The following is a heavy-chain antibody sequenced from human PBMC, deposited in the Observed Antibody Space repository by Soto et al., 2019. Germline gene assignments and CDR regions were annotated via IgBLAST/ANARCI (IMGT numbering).Heavy chain of an antibody. Sequence: EVQLVESGGGLVQPGRSLRLSCTASGFTFGDYAMSWFRQAPGKGLEWVGFIRSKAYGGTTEYAASVKGRFTISRDDSKSIAYLQMNSMKTEDTAVYYCTRDPAAYYDFWSGYYNTVYYMDVWGKGTTVTVSS. J-gene: IGHJ6*03. CDR3: TRDPAAYYDFWSGYYNTVYYMDV. D-gene: IGHD3-3*01. V-gene: IGHV3-49*03. CDR1: GFTFGDYA. CDR2: IRSKAYGGTT.